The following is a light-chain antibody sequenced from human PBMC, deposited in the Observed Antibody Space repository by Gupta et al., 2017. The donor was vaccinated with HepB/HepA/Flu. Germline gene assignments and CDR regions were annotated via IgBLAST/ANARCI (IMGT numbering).Light chain of an antibody. CDR1: QSRLHSNGYNY. J-gene: IGKJ3*01. CDR2: LGS. V-gene: IGKV2-28*01. Sequence: DLVMTPSPPSLPVTPGEPASISCSSSQSRLHSNGYNYLDWYLQKPGQSPKLLIYLGSNRASGVPDRFSGSGSGTDFTLKISRGEAEDVGVYYCRQAIQTPFTFGHGTKVDIK. CDR3: RQAIQTPFT.